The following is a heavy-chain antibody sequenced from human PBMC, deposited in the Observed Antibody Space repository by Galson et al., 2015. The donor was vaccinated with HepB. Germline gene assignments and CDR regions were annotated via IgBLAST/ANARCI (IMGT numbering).Heavy chain of an antibody. V-gene: IGHV3-48*02. CDR1: GFTFSSYS. D-gene: IGHD4-17*01. Sequence: SLRLSCAASGFTFSSYSMNWVRQAPGKGLEWVSYITSSSSTIYYADSVRGRFTVSRDNAKNSLYLQMNSLRDEDTAVYYCARYRGYGDYSFDCWGQGTLVTVSS. CDR2: ITSSSSTI. CDR3: ARYRGYGDYSFDC. J-gene: IGHJ4*02.